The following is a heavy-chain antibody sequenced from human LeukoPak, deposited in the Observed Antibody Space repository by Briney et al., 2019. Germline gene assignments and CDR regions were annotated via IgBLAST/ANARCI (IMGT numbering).Heavy chain of an antibody. V-gene: IGHV4-59*11. Sequence: SSETLSLTCTVSGGSLSSHYWSWIRQPPGKGLEWIGHIYYSGSTNYNPSLKGRVTISVDTSKIHFSLKLSSVTAADTAVYYCARDTFGSGSYFRYWGQGTLVTVSS. CDR1: GGSLSSHY. CDR3: ARDTFGSGSYFRY. CDR2: IYYSGST. J-gene: IGHJ4*02. D-gene: IGHD3-10*01.